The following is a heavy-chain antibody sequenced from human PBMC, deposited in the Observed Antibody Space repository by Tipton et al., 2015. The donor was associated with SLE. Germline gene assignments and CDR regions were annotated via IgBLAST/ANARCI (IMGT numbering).Heavy chain of an antibody. D-gene: IGHD3-10*01. CDR2: INSDGSST. J-gene: IGHJ3*02. CDR3: ARVFTMVQGDGAFDI. V-gene: IGHV3-74*01. Sequence: SLRLSCAASGFTFSSYWMHWVRQAPGKALVWVSRINSDGSSTSYADSVKGRFTISRDNAKNTLYLQMNSLRAEDTAVYYCARVFTMVQGDGAFDIWGQGTMVTVSS. CDR1: GFTFSSYW.